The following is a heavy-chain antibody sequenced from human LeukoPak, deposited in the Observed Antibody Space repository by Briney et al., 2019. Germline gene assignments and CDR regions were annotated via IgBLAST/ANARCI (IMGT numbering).Heavy chain of an antibody. Sequence: SETLSLTCTVSGGSISSSSYYWGWIRQPPGKGLEWIGSIYYSGSTYYNPSLKSRVTISVDTSKNQFSLKLSSVTAADTAVYYCASLSYSGSYLNPGPMTLAFDYWGQGTLVTVSS. CDR1: GGSISSSSYY. V-gene: IGHV4-39*07. CDR2: IYYSGST. CDR3: ASLSYSGSYLNPGPMTLAFDY. J-gene: IGHJ4*02. D-gene: IGHD1-26*01.